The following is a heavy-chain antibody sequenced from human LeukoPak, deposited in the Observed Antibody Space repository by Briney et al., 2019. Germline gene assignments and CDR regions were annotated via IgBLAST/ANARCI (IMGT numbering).Heavy chain of an antibody. V-gene: IGHV3-23*01. CDR2: INSGSAGST. D-gene: IGHD6-13*01. CDR3: AKDGPSSWYGSDAFDI. Sequence: GGSLRLSCVASGLSFINYAMTWVRQAPGKGLEWVSSINSGSAGSTYYADSVKGRFTISRDNSKNTLYLQMNSLRAEDTAVYYCAKDGPSSWYGSDAFDIWGQGTMVTVSS. CDR1: GLSFINYA. J-gene: IGHJ3*02.